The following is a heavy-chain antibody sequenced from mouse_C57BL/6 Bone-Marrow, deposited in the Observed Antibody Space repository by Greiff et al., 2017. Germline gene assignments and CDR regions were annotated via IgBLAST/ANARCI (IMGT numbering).Heavy chain of an antibody. J-gene: IGHJ3*01. CDR1: GYTFTGYW. CDR3: ARYYYAAWFAY. CDR2: ILPGSGST. Sequence: QVQLQQSGAELMKPGASVKLSCKATGYTFTGYWIEWVKQRPGHGLEWIGEILPGSGSTNYNEKFKGKATFTADTSSNTAYMQLSSLTTGDSAIYYCARYYYAAWFAYWGQGTLVTVSA. D-gene: IGHD1-1*01. V-gene: IGHV1-9*01.